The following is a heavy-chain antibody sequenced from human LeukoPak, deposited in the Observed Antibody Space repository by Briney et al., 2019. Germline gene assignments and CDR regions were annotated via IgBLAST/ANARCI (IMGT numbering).Heavy chain of an antibody. CDR1: GYTFTSYD. V-gene: IGHV1-69*05. CDR2: IVPIFGTA. Sequence: ASVKVSCKASGYTFTSYDISWVRQAPGQGLEWMGGIVPIFGTANYAQKFQGRVTITTDESTSTAYMELSSLRSEDTAVYYCARGNPHRGGFFDYWGQGTLVTVSS. J-gene: IGHJ4*02. D-gene: IGHD3-16*01. CDR3: ARGNPHRGGFFDY.